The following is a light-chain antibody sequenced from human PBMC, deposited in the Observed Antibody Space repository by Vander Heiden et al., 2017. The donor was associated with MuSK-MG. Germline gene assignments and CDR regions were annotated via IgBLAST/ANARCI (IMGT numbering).Light chain of an antibody. CDR3: QKDGPPLT. CDR2: GAS. CDR1: QTISNNY. J-gene: IGKJ4*01. Sequence: EIVLTQSPGTLSLSPGERATLSCRASQTISNNYLAWYQQRPGQAPRLLMYGASNRVTGTPDRFSGSGSGTDFTLTISRLEPEDFAVYYCQKDGPPLTFGGGTKVEIK. V-gene: IGKV3-20*01.